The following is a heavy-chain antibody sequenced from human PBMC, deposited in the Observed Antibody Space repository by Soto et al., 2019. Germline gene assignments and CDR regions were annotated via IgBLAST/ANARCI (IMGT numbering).Heavy chain of an antibody. CDR1: GYTFTSYY. Sequence: ASVKVSCKASGYTFTSYYMHWVRQAPGQGLEWMGIINPSGGSTSYAQKFQGRVTMTRDTSTSTVYMELSSLRSEDTAVYYCARDSYDSSGYYGGDYYGMDVWGQGTTVTVSS. V-gene: IGHV1-46*01. J-gene: IGHJ6*02. CDR2: INPSGGST. CDR3: ARDSYDSSGYYGGDYYGMDV. D-gene: IGHD3-22*01.